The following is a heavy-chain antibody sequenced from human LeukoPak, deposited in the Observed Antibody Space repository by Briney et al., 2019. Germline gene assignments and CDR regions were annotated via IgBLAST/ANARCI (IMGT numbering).Heavy chain of an antibody. D-gene: IGHD2-15*01. CDR3: ASGVNCSGGSCYGDDAFDI. V-gene: IGHV4-59*01. CDR1: GGSISSYY. J-gene: IGHJ3*02. CDR2: IYYSGST. Sequence: SETLSLTCTVSGGSISSYYWSWIRQPPGKGLEWIGYIYYSGSTNYNPSLKSRVTISVDMSKNQFSLKLSSVTAADTAVYYCASGVNCSGGSCYGDDAFDIWGQGTMVTVSS.